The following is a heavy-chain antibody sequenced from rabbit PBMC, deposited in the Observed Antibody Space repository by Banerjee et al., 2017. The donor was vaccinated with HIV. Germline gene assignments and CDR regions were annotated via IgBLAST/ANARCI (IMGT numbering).Heavy chain of an antibody. CDR2: INAGSTGRT. CDR1: GFSFSSYYD. CDR3: ARDPPYGVGLYYVAFNL. V-gene: IGHV1S40*01. J-gene: IGHJ4*01. D-gene: IGHD2-1*01. Sequence: QSLEESGGDLVKPGASLTLTCTASGFSFSSYYDMCWVRQAPEKGLEWIGCINAGSTGRTYYASWAKGRFTISKTSSTTVTLQMTSLTAADTATYFCARDPPYGVGLYYVAFNLWGPGTLVTVS.